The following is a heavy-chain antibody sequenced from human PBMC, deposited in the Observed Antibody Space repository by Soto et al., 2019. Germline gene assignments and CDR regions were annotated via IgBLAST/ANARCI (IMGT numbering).Heavy chain of an antibody. Sequence: ASVKVSCKASGYTFTSYGISWLRQAPGQGLEWMGWISAYNGNTNYAQKLQGRVTMTTDTSTSTAYMELRSLRSDDTAVYYCARGHYYDSSGYYYGYWGQGTLVTVSS. CDR3: ARGHYYDSSGYYYGY. CDR1: GYTFTSYG. D-gene: IGHD3-22*01. J-gene: IGHJ4*02. CDR2: ISAYNGNT. V-gene: IGHV1-18*04.